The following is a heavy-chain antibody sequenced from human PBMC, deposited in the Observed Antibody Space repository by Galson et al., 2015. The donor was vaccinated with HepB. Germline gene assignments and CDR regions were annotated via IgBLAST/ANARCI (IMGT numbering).Heavy chain of an antibody. Sequence: SLRLSCAASGFTFGTYWMHWVRQAPGKGLVWVSRISSDGSRTAYADSVKGRFTISRDNAKNTLSLQMNSLRVEDTAVYYCVRDNSNWYGQEFDAFDIWGQGTTVTVSS. CDR2: ISSDGSRT. D-gene: IGHD6-13*01. V-gene: IGHV3-74*01. J-gene: IGHJ3*02. CDR3: VRDNSNWYGQEFDAFDI. CDR1: GFTFGTYW.